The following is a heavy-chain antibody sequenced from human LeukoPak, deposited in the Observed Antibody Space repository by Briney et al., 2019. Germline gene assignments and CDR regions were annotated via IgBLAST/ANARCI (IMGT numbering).Heavy chain of an antibody. V-gene: IGHV3-48*02. J-gene: IGHJ4*02. D-gene: IGHD1-14*01. CDR3: ARGGPEEDYFDC. Sequence: TGGSLRLSCAASGFTFSSHDMNWVRQAPGKGLEWVSYISSGSGTIYYADSVKGRFTISRDNAKNSLYLQMNSLRDEDTAVYYCARGGPEEDYFDCWGQGTLVTVSS. CDR1: GFTFSSHD. CDR2: ISSGSGTI.